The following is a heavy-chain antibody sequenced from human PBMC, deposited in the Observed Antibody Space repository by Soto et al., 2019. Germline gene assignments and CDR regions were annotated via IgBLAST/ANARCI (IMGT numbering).Heavy chain of an antibody. J-gene: IGHJ6*01. CDR2: MYYSGTT. Sequence: LSLTCTVSGGSISSGDYYWSWIRQHPGKGLEWVGYMYYSGTTYYNPSLKSRVTISVDTSKNQFSLNLSSVTAADTAVYYCARGFLEWLSHPYYGMDVWGQGTTVTVSS. V-gene: IGHV4-31*03. D-gene: IGHD3-3*01. CDR3: ARGFLEWLSHPYYGMDV. CDR1: GGSISSGDYY.